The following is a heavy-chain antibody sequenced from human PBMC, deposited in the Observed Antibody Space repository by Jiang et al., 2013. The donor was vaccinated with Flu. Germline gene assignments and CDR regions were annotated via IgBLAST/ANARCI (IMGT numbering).Heavy chain of an antibody. D-gene: IGHD3-10*01. Sequence: GSVKGRFTISRDNAKNSLYLQMNSLRAEDTAVYYCARADRGGSGSYYSPTWGHGVDVWGQGTTVTVSS. V-gene: IGHV3-7*03. J-gene: IGHJ6*02. CDR3: ARADRGGSGSYYSPTWGHGVDV.